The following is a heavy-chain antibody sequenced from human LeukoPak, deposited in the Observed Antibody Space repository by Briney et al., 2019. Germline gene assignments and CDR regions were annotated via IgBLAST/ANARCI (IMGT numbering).Heavy chain of an antibody. D-gene: IGHD6-13*01. CDR1: GFTFDDYA. CDR3: AKGHRMEQLAEDAFDI. CDR2: ISWNSGSI. V-gene: IGHV3-9*01. Sequence: GGSLRLSCAASGFTFDDYAMHWVRQAPGKGLEWVSGISWNSGSIGYADSVKGRFTISRDNAKNSLYLQMNSLRAEDTALYYCAKGHRMEQLAEDAFDIWGQGTTVTVSS. J-gene: IGHJ3*02.